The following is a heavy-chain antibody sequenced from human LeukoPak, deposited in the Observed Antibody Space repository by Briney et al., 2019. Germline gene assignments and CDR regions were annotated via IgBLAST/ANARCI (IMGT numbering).Heavy chain of an antibody. CDR2: ISAYNGDT. CDR3: ARVKGIFGVVNDFDY. J-gene: IGHJ4*02. Sequence: ASVKVSCKASGYTFTSYGISWVRHGPGQGLEWMGLISAYNGDTNYAQKLQGRVTMTTDTSTSTAYMELRSLRSDDTAVYYCARVKGIFGVVNDFDYWGQGTLVTVSS. V-gene: IGHV1-18*01. D-gene: IGHD3-3*01. CDR1: GYTFTSYG.